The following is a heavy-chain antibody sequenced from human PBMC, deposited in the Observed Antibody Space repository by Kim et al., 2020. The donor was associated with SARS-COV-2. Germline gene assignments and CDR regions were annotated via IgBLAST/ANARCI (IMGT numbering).Heavy chain of an antibody. CDR3: TKGVFDL. Sequence: GGSLRLSCTASGFDFSTYGMNWVRRRPGKGLEWVCLINGIGVPTLPTFCADSVKGRFTISRDNSKNTLFLQMDYLRDEDTAMYYCTKGVFDLWGRGTEVTVSP. CDR2: INGIGVPT. V-gene: IGHV3-23*01. J-gene: IGHJ2*01. CDR1: GFDFSTYG.